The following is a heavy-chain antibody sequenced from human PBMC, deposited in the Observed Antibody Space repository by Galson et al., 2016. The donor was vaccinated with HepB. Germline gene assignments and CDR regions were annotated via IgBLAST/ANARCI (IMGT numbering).Heavy chain of an antibody. CDR1: GYTFTSYG. Sequence: SVKVSCKASGYTFTSYGIAWVRQAPGQGLEWMGWISPYNGQTNYAQKLQGRVTMTTDTSTSTAYMELTSLRSNDTAVYYCARDPHNYYDYWGQGALVTVSS. CDR2: ISPYNGQT. V-gene: IGHV1-18*04. J-gene: IGHJ4*02. CDR3: ARDPHNYYDY.